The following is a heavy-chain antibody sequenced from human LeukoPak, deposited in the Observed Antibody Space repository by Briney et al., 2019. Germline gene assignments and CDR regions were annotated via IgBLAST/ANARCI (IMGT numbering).Heavy chain of an antibody. CDR2: IYYSGST. Sequence: SETLSLTCTVSGGSISSYYWSWIRQPPGKGLEWIGYIYYSGSTNYNPSLKSRVTISVDTSKNQLSLKLSSVTAADTAVYYCARDQGYSYDYWGQGTLVTVSS. D-gene: IGHD3-10*01. CDR1: GGSISSYY. J-gene: IGHJ4*02. CDR3: ARDQGYSYDY. V-gene: IGHV4-59*01.